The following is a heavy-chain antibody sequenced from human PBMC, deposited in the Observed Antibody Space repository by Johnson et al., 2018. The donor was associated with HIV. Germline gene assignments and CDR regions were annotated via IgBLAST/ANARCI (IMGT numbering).Heavy chain of an antibody. J-gene: IGHJ3*02. CDR2: ISGSGGST. Sequence: VQLVESGGGVVQPGGSLRLSCAASGFTFSNYAMSWVRQAPGKGLEWVSGISGSGGSTYYADSVKGRFTISRDNTKNTLYLQMNRLRAEDTAVYYCAKDLSGYGRIDAFDIWGQGTMVTVSS. CDR1: GFTFSNYA. D-gene: IGHD5-12*01. V-gene: IGHV3-23*04. CDR3: AKDLSGYGRIDAFDI.